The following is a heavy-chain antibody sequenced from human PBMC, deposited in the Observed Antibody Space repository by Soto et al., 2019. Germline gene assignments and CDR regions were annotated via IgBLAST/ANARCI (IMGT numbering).Heavy chain of an antibody. V-gene: IGHV1-18*01. CDR1: GYTFTSYG. CDR3: ARVITIFGVAATNWFDP. J-gene: IGHJ5*02. CDR2: ISASNRNT. D-gene: IGHD3-3*01. Sequence: GASVKVSCKASGYTFTSYGISWVRQAPGQGLEWMGWISASNRNTKYAQKLQGRVTMTTDTSTSTAYMELRSLRSDDTAVYYCARVITIFGVAATNWFDPWGQGTLVTVSS.